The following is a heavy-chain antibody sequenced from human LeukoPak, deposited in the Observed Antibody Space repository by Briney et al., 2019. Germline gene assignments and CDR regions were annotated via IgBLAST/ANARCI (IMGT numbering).Heavy chain of an antibody. J-gene: IGHJ4*02. CDR3: AKPGYSSGWYDFVDY. V-gene: IGHV3-23*01. Sequence: GGSLRLSCAASGFTFSSYAMSWVRQAPGKGLEWVSAISGSGGSTYYADSVKGRFTISRDNSKNTLYLQMNSLKAEDTAVYYCAKPGYSSGWYDFVDYWGQGTLVPASS. D-gene: IGHD6-19*01. CDR2: ISGSGGST. CDR1: GFTFSSYA.